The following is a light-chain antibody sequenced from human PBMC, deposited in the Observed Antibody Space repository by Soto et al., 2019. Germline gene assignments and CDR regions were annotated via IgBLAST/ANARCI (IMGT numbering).Light chain of an antibody. V-gene: IGLV7-46*01. CDR3: LLSYNAALV. CDR1: TGAVTSNHH. CDR2: DTS. Sequence: QAVVTQEPSLTVSPGGTVTRTCGSSTGAVTSNHHPYWFQQKAGQAPRTLIYDTSNKHSWTPARFSGSLLGDKAALTLSGAQPEDEAQYYCLLSYNAALVFGGGTKLTVL. J-gene: IGLJ2*01.